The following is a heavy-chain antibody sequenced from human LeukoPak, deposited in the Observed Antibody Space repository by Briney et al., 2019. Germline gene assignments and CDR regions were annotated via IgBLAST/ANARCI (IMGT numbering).Heavy chain of an antibody. Sequence: SETLSLTCTVSGGSISSYYWSWIRQPPGKGLEWIGYIYYSGSTNYNPSLKSRVTISVDKSKNQFSLKLSSVTAADTAVYYCAREAGITMVRGVNYNWFDPWGQGTLVTVSS. J-gene: IGHJ5*02. D-gene: IGHD3-10*01. CDR2: IYYSGST. CDR3: AREAGITMVRGVNYNWFDP. V-gene: IGHV4-59*12. CDR1: GGSISSYY.